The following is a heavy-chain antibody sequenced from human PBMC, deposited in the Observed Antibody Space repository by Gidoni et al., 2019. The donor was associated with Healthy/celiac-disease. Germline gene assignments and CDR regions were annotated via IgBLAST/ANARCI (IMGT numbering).Heavy chain of an antibody. D-gene: IGHD3-9*01. CDR1: GVTFSSSS. V-gene: IGHV1-69*01. CDR3: ARTDYDILTGYYYYYYMDV. CDR2: IIPIYGTA. J-gene: IGHJ6*03. Sequence: VQLVQSWAEVQQPGSSVTVSWKASGVTFSSSSTSWVRQAPGQGLEWMGGIIPIYGTANYAKKFQGSVTITADESTSTAYMELSSLRSEDTAVYYCARTDYDILTGYYYYYYMDVWGKGTTVTVSS.